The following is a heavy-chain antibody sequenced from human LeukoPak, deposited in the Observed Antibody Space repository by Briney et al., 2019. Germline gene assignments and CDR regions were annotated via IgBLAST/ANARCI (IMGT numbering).Heavy chain of an antibody. J-gene: IGHJ4*02. V-gene: IGHV1-2*02. D-gene: IGHD4-17*01. CDR1: GYTFTDYY. CDR2: FNPNSGGT. Sequence: ASVKVSCKASGYTFTDYYMHWVRQAPGQGLEWMGWFNPNSGGTNYAQKFQGRVTMTRDTSINTAYMELSRLRSDDTAVYYCASGRFYGDYVGPFDYWGQGTLVTVSS. CDR3: ASGRFYGDYVGPFDY.